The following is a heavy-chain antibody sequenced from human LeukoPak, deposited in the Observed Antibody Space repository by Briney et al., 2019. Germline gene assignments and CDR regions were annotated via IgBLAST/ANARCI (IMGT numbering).Heavy chain of an antibody. CDR3: ARRAYCGGDCYIDY. J-gene: IGHJ4*02. D-gene: IGHD2-21*02. CDR2: IYPGDSDT. CDR1: GYSFTGYW. V-gene: IGHV5-51*01. Sequence: GESLKISCEGSGYSFTGYWIGWVRQMPGKGLEWMGIIYPGDSDTRYSPSFQGQVTISADKSISTAYLQWSSLKVSDTAIYYCARRAYCGGDCYIDYWGQGSLVTVSS.